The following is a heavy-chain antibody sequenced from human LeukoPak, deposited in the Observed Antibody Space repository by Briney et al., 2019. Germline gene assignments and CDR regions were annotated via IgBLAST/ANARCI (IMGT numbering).Heavy chain of an antibody. CDR2: INHSGST. CDR1: GGSFSGYY. J-gene: IGHJ5*02. D-gene: IGHD6-13*01. V-gene: IGHV4-34*01. CDR3: ARVSRRGYSSSWSYNWFDP. Sequence: SETLSLTCAVYGGSFSGYYWSWIRQPPGKGLEWIGEINHSGSTNYNPSLKSRVTISVDTSKNQFSLKLSSVTAADTAVYYCARVSRRGYSSSWSYNWFDPWAREPWSPSPQ.